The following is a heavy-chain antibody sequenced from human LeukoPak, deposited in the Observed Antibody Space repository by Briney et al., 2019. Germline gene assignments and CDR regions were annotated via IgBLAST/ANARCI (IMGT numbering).Heavy chain of an antibody. J-gene: IGHJ6*03. CDR1: GFTFSSYG. CDR2: ISFDGKNK. Sequence: PGRSLRLSCVASGFTFSSYGMHWVRQAPGKEQQWVSVISFDGKNKKYAGSVNGRFTISRDDSKNTLFLQMNSLRTEDTAVYYCVRESERQTASDYFYYMGVWGKGTTVTVSS. D-gene: IGHD6-25*01. CDR3: VRESERQTASDYFYYMGV. V-gene: IGHV3-30*03.